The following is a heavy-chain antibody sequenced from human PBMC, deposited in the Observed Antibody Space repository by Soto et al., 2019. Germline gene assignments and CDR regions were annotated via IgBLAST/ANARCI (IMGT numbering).Heavy chain of an antibody. CDR1: GGSFSGYY. J-gene: IGHJ6*02. V-gene: IGHV4-34*01. D-gene: IGHD3-10*01. Sequence: PSETLSLTCAFYGGSFSGYYWSWIRQPPGKGLEWIGEINHSGSTNYNPSLKSRVTISVDTSKNQFSLKLSSVTAADTAVYYCARVREVSSSITRVYGMDVWGQGTTVTVSS. CDR2: INHSGST. CDR3: ARVREVSSSITRVYGMDV.